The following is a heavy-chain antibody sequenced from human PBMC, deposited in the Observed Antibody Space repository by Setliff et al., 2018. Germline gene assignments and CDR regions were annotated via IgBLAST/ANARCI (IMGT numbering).Heavy chain of an antibody. D-gene: IGHD7-27*01. CDR3: VRDLHWGFDY. CDR1: GFTFSAYS. V-gene: IGHV3-48*01. CDR2: ISRNSNTI. J-gene: IGHJ4*02. Sequence: GGSLRLSCAASGFTFSAYSMNWVRQAPGNGLEWVSYISRNSNTIDYADSVKGRFTISRDNVKNSLFLQMNSLRAEDTAVYYCVRDLHWGFDYWGLGTLVTVSS.